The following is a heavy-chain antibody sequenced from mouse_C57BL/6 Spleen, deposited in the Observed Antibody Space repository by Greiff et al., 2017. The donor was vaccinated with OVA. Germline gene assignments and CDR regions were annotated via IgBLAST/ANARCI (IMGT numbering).Heavy chain of an antibody. J-gene: IGHJ3*01. CDR2: ISSGGSYT. D-gene: IGHD4-1*01. Sequence: EVQLVESGGDLVKPGGSLKLSCAASGFTFSSYGMSWVRQTPDKRLEWVATISSGGSYTYYPDSVKGRFTISRDNAKNTLYLQMSSLKSEDTAMYYCARQDPNWDGAYWGQGTLVTVSA. CDR1: GFTFSSYG. V-gene: IGHV5-6*01. CDR3: ARQDPNWDGAY.